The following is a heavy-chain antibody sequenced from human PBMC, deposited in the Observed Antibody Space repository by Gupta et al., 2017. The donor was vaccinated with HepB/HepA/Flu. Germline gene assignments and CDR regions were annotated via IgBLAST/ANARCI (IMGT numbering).Heavy chain of an antibody. Sequence: QVQLVEPGGGVVQPGRSLILSCPAPGFICSSFGMHWVCQGPGKGMEWVAVRLSDGNNKVYGESVRGRFSISRDNSKNTLYLQMNSLRADDTAVYDCAKDGGDGDYVNQYYYNGMDVWGQGTAVTVSS. CDR3: AKDGGDGDYVNQYYYNGMDV. J-gene: IGHJ6*02. CDR1: GFICSSFG. V-gene: IGHV3-30*18. D-gene: IGHD4-17*01. CDR2: RLSDGNNK.